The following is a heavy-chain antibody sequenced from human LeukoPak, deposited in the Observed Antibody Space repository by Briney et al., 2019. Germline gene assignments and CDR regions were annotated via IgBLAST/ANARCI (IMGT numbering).Heavy chain of an antibody. CDR3: AKGDPPTYYDILTGQDY. CDR2: ISAGGGST. Sequence: PGGSLRLSCAASGFTFSSYAMSWVRQAPGKGLEWVAGISAGGGSTYYADSVEGRFTISRDNSKNMLYLQLNSLRAEDTAVYYCAKGDPPTYYDILTGQDYWGQGTLVTVSS. J-gene: IGHJ4*02. D-gene: IGHD3-9*01. V-gene: IGHV3-23*01. CDR1: GFTFSSYA.